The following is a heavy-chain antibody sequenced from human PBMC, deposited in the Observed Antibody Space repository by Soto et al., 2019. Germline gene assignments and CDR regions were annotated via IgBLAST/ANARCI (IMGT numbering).Heavy chain of an antibody. V-gene: IGHV4-61*01. D-gene: IGHD4-17*01. J-gene: IGHJ4*02. CDR1: GGSVSSDSYY. Sequence: QVQLQESGPRLVQPSETLSLTCSVSGGSVSSDSYYWSWIRQPPGAGLEWIGYIYFSGTTNYNPSLASLVTILVDSSKNQFSLKLSSVTAADTAVYYCARSPDSGDYVDYWGQGTLVAVSS. CDR3: ARSPDSGDYVDY. CDR2: IYFSGTT.